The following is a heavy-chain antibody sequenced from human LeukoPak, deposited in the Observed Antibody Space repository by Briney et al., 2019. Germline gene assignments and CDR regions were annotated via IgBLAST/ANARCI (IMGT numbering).Heavy chain of an antibody. CDR2: IRYDGSNK. J-gene: IGHJ4*02. Sequence: GGSLRLSCAASEFTFSSYGMHWVRQAPGKGLEWVAFIRYDGSNKYYADSVKGRFTISRDNSKNTLYLQMNSLRAEDTAVYYCAKGHSRAVWGSYRPPGPDYRGQGTLVTVSS. D-gene: IGHD3-16*02. CDR3: AKGHSRAVWGSYRPPGPDY. CDR1: EFTFSSYG. V-gene: IGHV3-30*02.